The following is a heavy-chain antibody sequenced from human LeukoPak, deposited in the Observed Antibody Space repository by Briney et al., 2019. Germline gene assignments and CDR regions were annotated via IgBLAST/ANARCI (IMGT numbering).Heavy chain of an antibody. CDR2: ISWNSGSI. CDR1: GFTFDDYA. J-gene: IGHJ6*03. D-gene: IGHD3-3*01. Sequence: PGRSLRLSCAASGFTFDDYAMHWVRQAPWKGLEWVSGISWNSGSIGYADSVKGRFTISRDNAKNSLYLQMNSLRAEDTAVYYCARVESRAYYDFWSGSSYYYMDVWGKGTTVTVSS. CDR3: ARVESRAYYDFWSGSSYYYMDV. V-gene: IGHV3-9*01.